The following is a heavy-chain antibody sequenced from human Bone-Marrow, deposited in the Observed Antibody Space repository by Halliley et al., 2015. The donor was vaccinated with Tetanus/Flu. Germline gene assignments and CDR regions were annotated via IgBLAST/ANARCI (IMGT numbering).Heavy chain of an antibody. CDR1: GFTFSSYT. V-gene: IGHV3-21*01. D-gene: IGHD4-17*01. J-gene: IGHJ6*02. CDR2: ITSTSTYI. Sequence: SLRLSCAASGFTFSSYTLNWVRQAPGQGLEWVSCITSTSTYIYYADSVKGRFTISRDNARNSLYLQMNSLRAEDTAVYYCARDNGGERGLDGWGQGTTVTVSS. CDR3: ARDNGGERGLDG.